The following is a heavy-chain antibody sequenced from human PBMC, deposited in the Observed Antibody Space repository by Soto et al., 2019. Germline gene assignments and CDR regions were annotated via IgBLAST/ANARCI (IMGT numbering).Heavy chain of an antibody. D-gene: IGHD3-22*01. V-gene: IGHV2-26*01. Sequence: QVTLKESGPVLVKPTEPLTLTCTVSGFSLSNAKMAVSWIRQPPGKALEWLAHIFSSDEKSYSTSLQSRLTISKDTSKSQVVLTLTNMDPVDTATYYCARLDSSAYSFDYWGQGTLVTVSS. CDR1: GFSLSNAKMA. CDR3: ARLDSSAYSFDY. CDR2: IFSSDEK. J-gene: IGHJ4*02.